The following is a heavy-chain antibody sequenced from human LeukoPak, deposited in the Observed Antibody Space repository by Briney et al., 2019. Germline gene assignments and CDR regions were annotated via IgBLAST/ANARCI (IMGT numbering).Heavy chain of an antibody. CDR3: AKSLSVGIWSGYPHH. J-gene: IGHJ4*02. CDR1: GFTFSSYA. Sequence: GRSLRLSCAASGFTFSSYAMSWVRQAPGKGLEWVSAISGSGGSTYYADSVKGRFTISRDNSKNTLYLQMNSLRAEDTAVYYCAKSLSVGIWSGYPHHWGQGTLVTVSS. V-gene: IGHV3-23*01. CDR2: ISGSGGST. D-gene: IGHD3-3*01.